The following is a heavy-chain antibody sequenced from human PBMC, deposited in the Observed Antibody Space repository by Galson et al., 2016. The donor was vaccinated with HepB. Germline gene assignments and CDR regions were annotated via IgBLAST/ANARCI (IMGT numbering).Heavy chain of an antibody. D-gene: IGHD2-2*01. CDR1: GYTFSNYA. CDR2: INAGNGNT. CDR3: ARAAYCSSSSCSDAFDV. J-gene: IGHJ3*01. Sequence: SVKVSCKASGYTFSNYAVHWVRQAPGQTFEWMGWINAGNGNTKYSQKFQDRVTLTRDTSATTLYMQLSSLRSEDTAVYYCARAAYCSSSSCSDAFDVWVQRTMVTVSS. V-gene: IGHV1-3*01.